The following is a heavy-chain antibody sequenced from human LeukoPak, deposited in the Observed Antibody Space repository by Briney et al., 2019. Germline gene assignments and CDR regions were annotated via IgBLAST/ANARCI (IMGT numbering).Heavy chain of an antibody. CDR3: ARDETGGFFDY. CDR1: GFTFSTYA. J-gene: IGHJ4*02. V-gene: IGHV3-30-3*01. CDR2: ISYDGSNK. Sequence: GGSLRLSCAASGFTFSTYALHWVRQAPGKGLEWVAVISYDGSNKYYVDSVKGRFTIPRDNSKNTLYLQMNSLRAEDTAVYYCARDETGGFFDYWGQGTLVTVSS. D-gene: IGHD4-23*01.